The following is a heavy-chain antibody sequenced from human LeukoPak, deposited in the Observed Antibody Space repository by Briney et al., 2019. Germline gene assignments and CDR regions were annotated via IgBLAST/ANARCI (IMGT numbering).Heavy chain of an antibody. CDR1: GGSISSYY. CDR3: ASYSYYYDSSGYFDY. V-gene: IGHV4-59*01. CDR2: IYYSGST. D-gene: IGHD3-22*01. J-gene: IGHJ4*02. Sequence: SETLSLTCTVSGGSISSYYWSWIRQPPGKGLEWIGYIYYSGSTNYNPSLKSRVTISVDTSKNQFSLKLSSVTAADTAVYYCASYSYYYDSSGYFDYWGQGTLVTVPS.